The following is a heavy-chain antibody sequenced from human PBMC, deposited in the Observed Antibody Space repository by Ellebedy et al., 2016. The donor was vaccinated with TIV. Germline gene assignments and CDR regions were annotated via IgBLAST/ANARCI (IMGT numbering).Heavy chain of an antibody. CDR1: GYTFTSYG. D-gene: IGHD2-2*01. Sequence: AASVKVSCKTSGYTFTSYGISWVRQAPGQGLEWMGWISAYNGNTNYAQMLQGRVTMTTDTFPSTAYMELRSRRSDDTAVYYCARYCNSTTCSNWFDPWGQGTLVTVSS. CDR3: ARYCNSTTCSNWFDP. CDR2: ISAYNGNT. J-gene: IGHJ5*02. V-gene: IGHV1-18*04.